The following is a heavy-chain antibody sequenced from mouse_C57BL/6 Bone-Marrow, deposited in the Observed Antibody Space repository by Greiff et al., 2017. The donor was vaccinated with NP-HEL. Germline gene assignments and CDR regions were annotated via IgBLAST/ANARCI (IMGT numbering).Heavy chain of an antibody. CDR3: TGGTTVVAGAMDY. CDR2: IRLKSDNYAT. D-gene: IGHD1-1*01. Sequence: EVKLVESGGGLVQPGGSMKLSCVASGFTFSNYWMNWVRQSPEKGLEWVAQIRLKSDNYATHYAESVKGRFTISRDDSKSSVYLQMNNLRAEDTGIYYCTGGTTVVAGAMDYWGQGTSVTVSS. J-gene: IGHJ4*01. V-gene: IGHV6-3*01. CDR1: GFTFSNYW.